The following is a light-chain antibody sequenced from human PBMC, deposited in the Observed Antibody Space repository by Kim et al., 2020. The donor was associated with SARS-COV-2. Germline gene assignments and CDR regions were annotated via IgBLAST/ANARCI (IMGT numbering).Light chain of an antibody. CDR1: QSVSSN. J-gene: IGKJ2*01. CDR3: QQYNNWPQYT. V-gene: IGKV3-15*01. Sequence: GSPGERAALSDSASQSVSSNLTWYLQKPVQTPRLLIYGASSRATGIPARFSGSGSGTEFTLTSSSLQSEDFAVCYCQQYNNWPQYTFGQGTKLEI. CDR2: GAS.